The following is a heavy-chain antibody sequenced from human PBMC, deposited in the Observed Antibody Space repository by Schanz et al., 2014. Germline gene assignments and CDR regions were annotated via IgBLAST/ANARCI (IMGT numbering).Heavy chain of an antibody. J-gene: IGHJ4*02. D-gene: IGHD3-22*01. CDR3: ARVHHYDPSGWGYFDY. Sequence: DLVESGGGLIQRGGSLRLSCAVSGFTVSSNHMSWVRQAPGKGLEWVSVIYSGIGAYYADSVKDRFTVSRDNSKNTVYLQMNRLRAEDTAVYYCARVHHYDPSGWGYFDYWGQGALVTVSS. CDR2: IYSGIGA. CDR1: GFTVSSNH. V-gene: IGHV3-66*01.